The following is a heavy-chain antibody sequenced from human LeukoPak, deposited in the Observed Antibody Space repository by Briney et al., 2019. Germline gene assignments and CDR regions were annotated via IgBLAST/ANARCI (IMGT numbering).Heavy chain of an antibody. CDR1: GFTFSNYW. Sequence: PGGSLRLSCAASGFTFSNYWMRWLRQAPGKGLEGVANIKEDGSEKYYVDSVKGRFTISRDNARNSLYLQMNTLRAEDTAVYYCASGRQLGYWGQGTLVTVSS. CDR2: IKEDGSEK. J-gene: IGHJ4*02. D-gene: IGHD6-13*01. CDR3: ASGRQLGY. V-gene: IGHV3-7*01.